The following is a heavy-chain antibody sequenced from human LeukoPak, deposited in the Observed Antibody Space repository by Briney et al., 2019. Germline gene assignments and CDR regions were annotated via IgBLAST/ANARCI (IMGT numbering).Heavy chain of an antibody. CDR2: ISYDGSNE. D-gene: IGHD3-3*01. J-gene: IGHJ4*02. V-gene: IGHV3-30*18. CDR3: AKSPITIFGVTPYFDY. Sequence: GGSLRLSCAASGFTFSSYGMHWVRQAPGKGLEWVAVISYDGSNEYYADSVKGRFTISRDNSKNTLYLQMNSLRAEDTAVYYCAKSPITIFGVTPYFDYWGQGTLVTVSS. CDR1: GFTFSSYG.